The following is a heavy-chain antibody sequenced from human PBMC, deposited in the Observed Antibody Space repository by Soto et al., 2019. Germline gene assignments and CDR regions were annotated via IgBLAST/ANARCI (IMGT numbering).Heavy chain of an antibody. D-gene: IGHD3-3*01. CDR1: GGTFSSYT. Sequence: ASVKVSCKASGGTFSSYTISWVRQAPGQGLEWMGRIIPILGIANYAQKFQGRVTITADKSTSTAYMELSSLRSEDTAVYYCARSAIFGVVINWFDPWGQGTLVTVSS. CDR2: IIPILGIA. CDR3: ARSAIFGVVINWFDP. V-gene: IGHV1-69*02. J-gene: IGHJ5*02.